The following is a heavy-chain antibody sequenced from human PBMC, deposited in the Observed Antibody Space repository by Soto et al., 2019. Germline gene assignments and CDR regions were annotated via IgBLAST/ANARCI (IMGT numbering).Heavy chain of an antibody. Sequence: PGGCLRLSCAASGFTFSNYAVTWVRQDPGKGLEWVSTISGSGGSTYYADSVKGRFTISRDNSKNTLYLQMNSLRAEDTAVYYCAKDQGSSWYEIDYWGQGTLVTVSS. V-gene: IGHV3-23*01. CDR1: GFTFSNYA. CDR3: AKDQGSSWYEIDY. CDR2: ISGSGGST. J-gene: IGHJ4*02. D-gene: IGHD6-13*01.